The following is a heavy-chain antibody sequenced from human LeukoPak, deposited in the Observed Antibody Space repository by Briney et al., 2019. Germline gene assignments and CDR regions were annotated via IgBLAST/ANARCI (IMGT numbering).Heavy chain of an antibody. CDR1: GFTVSSNY. CDR2: INADSSTI. D-gene: IGHD3-22*01. V-gene: IGHV3-48*01. J-gene: IGHJ4*02. CDR3: VRDNSRGQSLGVIY. Sequence: GGSLRLSCAASGFTVSSNYMNWVRQAPGKGLEWISYINADSSTIQYADSVRGRFTTSRDNAKNSLYLQMNSLRAEDTAVYYCVRDNSRGQSLGVIYWGQGSLVTVSS.